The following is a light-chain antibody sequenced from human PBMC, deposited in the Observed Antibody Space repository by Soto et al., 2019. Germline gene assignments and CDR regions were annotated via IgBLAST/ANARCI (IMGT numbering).Light chain of an antibody. Sequence: EIVLTQSPGTLSLSPGERATLSCRASQSVSSSYLAWYQQKPGQAPRLLIYGASSRATGIPDRFSGSGSGTDLTLTISRLEPEDFAVHYCQQYGSSPLWTFGQGTKVDIK. J-gene: IGKJ1*01. CDR3: QQYGSSPLWT. CDR1: QSVSSSY. CDR2: GAS. V-gene: IGKV3-20*01.